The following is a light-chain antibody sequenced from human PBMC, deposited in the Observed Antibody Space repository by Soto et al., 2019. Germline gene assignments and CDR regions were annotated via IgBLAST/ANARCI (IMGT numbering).Light chain of an antibody. V-gene: IGLV2-14*03. CDR3: CSYAGRTTL. J-gene: IGLJ1*01. Sequence: QSVLTQPASVSGSPGQSITISCTGXSSDVGGYNYVSWYQHHPGKAPKLMIYDVSNRPSGVSNRFSGSRSGNTASLTISGLQAEDEADYYCCSYAGRTTLFGTGTKVTVL. CDR1: SSDVGGYNY. CDR2: DVS.